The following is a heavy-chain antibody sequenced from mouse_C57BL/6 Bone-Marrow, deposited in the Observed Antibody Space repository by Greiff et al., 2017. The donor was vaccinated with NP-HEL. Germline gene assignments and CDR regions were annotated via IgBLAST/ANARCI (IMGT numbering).Heavy chain of an antibody. CDR1: GFTFSSYT. V-gene: IGHV5-9*01. CDR2: ISGGGGNT. Sequence: EVQRVESGGGLVKPGGSLKLSCAASGFTFSSYTMSWVRQTPEKRLEWVATISGGGGNTYYPDSVKGRFTISRDNAKNTLYLQMSSLRSEDTALYYCARRYGNYGGQGTLVTVSA. CDR3: ARRYGNY. J-gene: IGHJ3*01. D-gene: IGHD2-10*02.